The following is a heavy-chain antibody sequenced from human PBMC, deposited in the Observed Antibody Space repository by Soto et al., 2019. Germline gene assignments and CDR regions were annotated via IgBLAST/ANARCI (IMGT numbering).Heavy chain of an antibody. J-gene: IGHJ3*02. CDR2: MTPSDGST. CDR3: AKHCGGDCSNGFDI. Sequence: VXSVKVSCKTSADIFNDYYMHWVRQAPGQGLEWMGVMTPSDGSTNYAQSFQGRVTMTRDTSTRTVYVELSSLRSEDTAVYYCAKHCGGDCSNGFDIWGQGTKVTVSS. V-gene: IGHV1-46*02. CDR1: ADIFNDYY. D-gene: IGHD2-21*02.